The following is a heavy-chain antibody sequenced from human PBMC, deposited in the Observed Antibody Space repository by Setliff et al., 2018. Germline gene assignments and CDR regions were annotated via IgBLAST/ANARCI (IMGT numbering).Heavy chain of an antibody. D-gene: IGHD5-18*01. CDR3: AGRPQNTPMGPCDY. J-gene: IGHJ4*02. CDR2: INHRGST. CDR1: GGTFSDYY. Sequence: SETLSLTCAAYGGTFSDYYWTWIRQPPGKGLEWVGEINHRGSTTYNPSLKSRVTILVDTSKNQFSLMLTSVTAADTAIYYCAGRPQNTPMGPCDYWGQGVLVTVSS. V-gene: IGHV4-34*08.